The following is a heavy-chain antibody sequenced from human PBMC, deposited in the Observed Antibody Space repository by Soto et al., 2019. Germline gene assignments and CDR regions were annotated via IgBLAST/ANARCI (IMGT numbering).Heavy chain of an antibody. Sequence: QVQLVESGGGVVQPGGSLRLSCAASGFTFSSFAMHWLRQAPGKGLEWVAVISYDGRHEYYADSMKGRFTISRDNSKKTVYLQMYGLRPEDTGVYYCARDGPLVVEAAITHTFDYWGQGTLVAVSS. CDR1: GFTFSSFA. CDR3: ARDGPLVVEAAITHTFDY. D-gene: IGHD2-21*02. V-gene: IGHV3-30*04. CDR2: ISYDGRHE. J-gene: IGHJ4*02.